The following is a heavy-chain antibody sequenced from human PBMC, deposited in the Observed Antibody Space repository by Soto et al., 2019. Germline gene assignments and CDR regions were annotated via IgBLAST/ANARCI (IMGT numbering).Heavy chain of an antibody. J-gene: IGHJ4*02. CDR1: GGSVSTYY. CDR3: VRYAGSSWFDF. Sequence: SETLSLTCTVSGGSVSTYYWSWIRQPPGKGREXIXXXNXSXXXNXXXXLKSRVPMSLDTSKNQFSLKLRSVTAADTALFYCVRYAGSSWFDFWGQGILLTVSS. V-gene: IGHV4-59*02. CDR2: XNXSXXX. D-gene: IGHD6-13*01.